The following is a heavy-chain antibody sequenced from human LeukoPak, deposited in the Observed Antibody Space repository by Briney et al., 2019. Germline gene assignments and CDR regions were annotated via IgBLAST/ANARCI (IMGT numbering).Heavy chain of an antibody. D-gene: IGHD6-13*01. J-gene: IGHJ4*02. V-gene: IGHV3-66*01. CDR3: VRDQQLV. CDR2: IYSGGST. Sequence: SGGSLRLSCATSGFTVSSNFMSWVRQAPGKGLEWVSVIYSGGSTYYADSVKGRVTISRDNSKNTVYLQMNSPRAEDTAVYHCVRDQQLVWGQGTLVTVSS. CDR1: GFTVSSNF.